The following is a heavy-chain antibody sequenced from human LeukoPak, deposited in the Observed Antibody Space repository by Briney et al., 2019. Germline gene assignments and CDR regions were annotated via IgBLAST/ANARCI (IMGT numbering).Heavy chain of an antibody. Sequence: ASVKVSCKASGYTFTGYYMHWVRQAPGQGLEWMGWINPNSGGTNYAQKFQGRVTMTRDTSISTAYMELSRLRSDDTAVYYCARNATDYYDSCGYYQLNYYDYTDVWGKGTTVTVSS. CDR3: ARNATDYYDSCGYYQLNYYDYTDV. V-gene: IGHV1-2*02. CDR2: INPNSGGT. CDR1: GYTFTGYY. D-gene: IGHD3-22*01. J-gene: IGHJ6*03.